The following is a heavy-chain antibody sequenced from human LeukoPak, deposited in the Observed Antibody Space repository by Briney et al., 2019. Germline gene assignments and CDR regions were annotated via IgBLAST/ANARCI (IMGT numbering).Heavy chain of an antibody. CDR1: GGSISSYY. D-gene: IGHD3-22*01. J-gene: IGHJ3*02. CDR2: IYTSGST. CDR3: ARVNYYDSSGYYYDAFDI. V-gene: IGHV4-4*07. Sequence: SETLSLTCTVSGGSISSYYWSWIRQPAGKGLEWIGRIYTSGSTNYNPSLKSRVTMSVDTSKNQFSLKLSSVTAADTAVYYCARVNYYDSSGYYYDAFDIWGQGTTVTVPS.